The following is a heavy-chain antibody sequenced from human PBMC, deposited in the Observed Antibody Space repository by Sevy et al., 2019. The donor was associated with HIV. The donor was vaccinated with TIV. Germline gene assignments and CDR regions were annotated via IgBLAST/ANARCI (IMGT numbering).Heavy chain of an antibody. Sequence: ASVKVSCKASGGTFSSYAISWVRQAPGQGLEWMVGIIPIFGTANYAQKFQGRVTITADESTSTAYMELSSLRSEDTAVYYCARDGIAAARNTNYYYGMDVWGQGTTVTVSS. CDR1: GGTFSSYA. CDR3: ARDGIAAARNTNYYYGMDV. D-gene: IGHD6-13*01. J-gene: IGHJ6*02. V-gene: IGHV1-69*13. CDR2: IIPIFGTA.